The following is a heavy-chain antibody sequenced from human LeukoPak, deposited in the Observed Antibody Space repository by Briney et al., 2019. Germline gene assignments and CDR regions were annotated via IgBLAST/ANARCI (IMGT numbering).Heavy chain of an antibody. CDR3: ARSSEPEGGAFDI. D-gene: IGHD1-14*01. J-gene: IGHJ3*02. CDR2: IYHGGST. CDR1: GGSISTYY. Sequence: SETLSLTCSVSGGSISTYYWSWIRQPPGKGLEWIGYIYHGGSTKYNPSLKSRVTISVDTSKNQFSLKLSSVTAADTAVYYCARSSEPEGGAFDIWGQGTMVTVSS. V-gene: IGHV4-59*12.